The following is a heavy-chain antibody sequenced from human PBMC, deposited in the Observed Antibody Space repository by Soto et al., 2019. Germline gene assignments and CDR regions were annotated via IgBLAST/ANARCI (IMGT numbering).Heavy chain of an antibody. V-gene: IGHV4-4*02. CDR2: SHQSGNT. CDR1: GVSIGSHDW. CDR3: ATRDTGRVY. Sequence: QVQLQESGPGLVKPSGTLSLTCAVSGVSIGSHDWWTWVRQPPGKGLEWIGESHQSGNTNYNSSLESRVTRSLDKSKNQFSLQLSSVTVADTAVYYCATRDTGRVYWGQGTLVPVTS. J-gene: IGHJ4*02. D-gene: IGHD5-18*01.